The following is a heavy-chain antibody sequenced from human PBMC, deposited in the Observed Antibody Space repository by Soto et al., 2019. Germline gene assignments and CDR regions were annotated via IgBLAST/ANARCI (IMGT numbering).Heavy chain of an antibody. Sequence: EVQLVESGGGLVQPGGSLRLSCAASGFTFSDYDIHWVRQATGKRLEWVSAIATSGSTHYAASVQGRFTISREDAKNSLFLQINSPGDGDTATYYCVRERLGIGTWYFDLWGRGTLVTVSS. CDR1: GFTFSDYD. CDR2: IATSGST. D-gene: IGHD7-27*01. CDR3: VRERLGIGTWYFDL. V-gene: IGHV3-13*04. J-gene: IGHJ2*01.